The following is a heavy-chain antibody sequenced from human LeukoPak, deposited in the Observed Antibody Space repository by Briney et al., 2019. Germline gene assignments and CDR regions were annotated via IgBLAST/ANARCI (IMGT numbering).Heavy chain of an antibody. CDR3: ARDGYVGLRLGELSYCDY. Sequence: ASVKVSCKASGYTFTSYAMHWVRQAPGQRLEGMGWINAGNGNTKYSQEFQGRVTITRDTSASTAYMELSSLRSEDMAVYYCARDGYVGLRLGELSYCDYWGQGTLVTVSS. D-gene: IGHD3-16*02. CDR1: GYTFTSYA. J-gene: IGHJ4*02. CDR2: INAGNGNT. V-gene: IGHV1-3*03.